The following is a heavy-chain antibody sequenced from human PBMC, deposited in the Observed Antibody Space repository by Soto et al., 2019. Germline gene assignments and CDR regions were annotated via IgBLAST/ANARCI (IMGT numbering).Heavy chain of an antibody. Sequence: ASVKVSCKASGYPFTLYGITWVRQAPGQGLQWMGWISPYTGNTDYAQKLQGRVTMTTDTSTSTAYMELTNLGSDDTAVYYCARPTYYESSGYYDYWGQGTPVTVSS. J-gene: IGHJ4*02. CDR2: ISPYTGNT. CDR3: ARPTYYESSGYYDY. D-gene: IGHD3-22*01. CDR1: GYPFTLYG. V-gene: IGHV1-18*01.